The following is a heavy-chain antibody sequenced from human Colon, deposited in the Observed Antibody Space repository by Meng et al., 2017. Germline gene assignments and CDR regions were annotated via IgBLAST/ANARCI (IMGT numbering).Heavy chain of an antibody. CDR3: ARDQAPISSQLAANWFDP. J-gene: IGHJ5*02. D-gene: IGHD2-2*01. V-gene: IGHV1-3*01. CDR1: GNTFSRYA. CDR2: INAGNGNT. Sequence: GQFGQFGAEVKKSGASVKVSCKPSGNTFSRYAMHWVRQAPGQRLEWMGWINAGNGNTKYSQKFQDRVTLTRDTSASTVYMELSSLTSEDTAVYYCARDQAPISSQLAANWFDPWGQGTLVTVSS.